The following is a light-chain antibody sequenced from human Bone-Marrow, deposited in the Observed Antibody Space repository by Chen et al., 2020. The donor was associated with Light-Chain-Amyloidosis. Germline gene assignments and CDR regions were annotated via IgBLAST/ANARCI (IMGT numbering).Light chain of an antibody. CDR2: DDS. V-gene: IGLV3-21*02. Sequence: SYVLTQPSSVSVAPGQTATIACGGNNIGSTSVHWYQQTPGQAPLLVVYDDSDRPSGIPERLSGSNSGNTATLTIRRVEAGDEADYYCQVWESSSDRPVFGGGTKLTVL. CDR1: NIGSTS. J-gene: IGLJ3*02. CDR3: QVWESSSDRPV.